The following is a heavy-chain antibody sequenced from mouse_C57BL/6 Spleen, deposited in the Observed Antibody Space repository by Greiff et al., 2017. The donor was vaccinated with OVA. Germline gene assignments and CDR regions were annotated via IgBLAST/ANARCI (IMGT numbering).Heavy chain of an antibody. V-gene: IGHV1-82*01. J-gene: IGHJ2*01. CDR2: IYPGDGDT. D-gene: IGHD1-1*01. CDR3: ARESAITSFDY. Sequence: VKLQESGPELVKPGASVTISCKASGYAFSSSWMNWVKQRPGKGLEWIGRIYPGDGDTNYNGKFKGKATLTADKSSSTAYMQLSSLTSEDSAVYFCARESAITSFDYWGQGTTLTVSS. CDR1: GYAFSSSW.